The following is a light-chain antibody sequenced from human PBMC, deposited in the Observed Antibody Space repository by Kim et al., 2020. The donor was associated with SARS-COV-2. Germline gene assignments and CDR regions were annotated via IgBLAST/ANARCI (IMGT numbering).Light chain of an antibody. V-gene: IGKV1-33*01. CDR2: DAS. CDR1: QDISNY. J-gene: IGKJ5*01. CDR3: QQYHKLPIT. Sequence: EIQLTQSPHSLPASIGDRVTISCQASQDISNYLNWYQQKPGQVPRALIFDASNLATGVPSRFSAGGSGTTFTFTISSLQPEDIATYYCQQYHKLPITFGQGTRLDIK.